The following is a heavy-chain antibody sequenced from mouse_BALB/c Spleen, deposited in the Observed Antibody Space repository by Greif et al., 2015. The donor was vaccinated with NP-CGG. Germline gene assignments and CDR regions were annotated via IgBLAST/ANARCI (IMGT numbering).Heavy chain of an antibody. CDR3: TRVYYGSSYAMDY. J-gene: IGHJ4*01. CDR1: GLTFSSYT. Sequence: EVHLVESGGGLVKPGGSLKLSCAASGLTFSSYTMSWVRQTPEKRLEWVATISSGGSYTYYPDSVKGRFTISRDNAKNTLYLQMSSLKSEDTAMYYCTRVYYGSSYAMDYWGQGTSVTVSS. D-gene: IGHD1-1*01. CDR2: ISSGGSYT. V-gene: IGHV5-6-4*01.